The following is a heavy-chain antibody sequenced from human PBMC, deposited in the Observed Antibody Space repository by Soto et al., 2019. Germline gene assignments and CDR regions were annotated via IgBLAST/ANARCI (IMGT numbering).Heavy chain of an antibody. CDR1: GFTFSSYA. CDR3: ARDLSSCSSARCYSYYYGMDV. D-gene: IGHD2-2*01. Sequence: PGGSLRLSCAASGFTFSSYAMHWVRQAPGKGLVWVSHINSDGSRTTYADSVKGRFTISRDNAKNTLYLQMNSLRAEDTAVYYCARDLSSCSSARCYSYYYGMDVWGQGTTVTVSS. CDR2: INSDGSRT. V-gene: IGHV3-74*01. J-gene: IGHJ6*02.